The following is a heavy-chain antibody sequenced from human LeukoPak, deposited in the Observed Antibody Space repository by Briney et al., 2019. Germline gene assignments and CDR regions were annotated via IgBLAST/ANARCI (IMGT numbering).Heavy chain of an antibody. CDR2: INPNSGGT. D-gene: IGHD6-13*01. Sequence: ASVKVSCKASGYTFTGYYMHWVRQAPGQGLEWMGWINPNSGGTKFGQKFQGRVTMTRDTSISTAYMELSGLTSDDTAVYYCARDAFTGFSSSWYGDYWGQGTLVTASS. CDR3: ARDAFTGFSSSWYGDY. J-gene: IGHJ4*02. CDR1: GYTFTGYY. V-gene: IGHV1-2*02.